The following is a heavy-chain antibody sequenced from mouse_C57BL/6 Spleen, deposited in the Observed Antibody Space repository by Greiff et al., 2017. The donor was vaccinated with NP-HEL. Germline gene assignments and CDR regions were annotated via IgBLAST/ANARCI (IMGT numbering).Heavy chain of an antibody. J-gene: IGHJ2*01. Sequence: EVQLQQSGPELVKPGASVKISCKASGYTFTDYYMNWVKQSHGKSLEWIGDINPNNGGTSYNQKFKGKATMTVDKSSSTAYMELRSLTSEYSAVYYCARGYYFNFFFDYWGQGTTLTVSS. CDR1: GYTFTDYY. CDR2: INPNNGGT. V-gene: IGHV1-26*01. CDR3: ARGYYFNFFFDY. D-gene: IGHD2-1*01.